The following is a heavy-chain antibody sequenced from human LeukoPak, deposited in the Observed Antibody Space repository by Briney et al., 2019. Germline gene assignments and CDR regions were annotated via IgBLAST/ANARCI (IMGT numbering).Heavy chain of an antibody. J-gene: IGHJ4*02. Sequence: GSLRLSCAASGFSFSSHWVHWVRQAPGKGLVWVSRISDDGSYTSNVDSVKGRFTISRDNVNNTLYLQMNSLRAEDTAVYYCARESLTRGGNYFDYWGQGTLVTVSS. V-gene: IGHV3-74*01. D-gene: IGHD5-12*01. CDR1: GFSFSSHW. CDR3: ARESLTRGGNYFDY. CDR2: ISDDGSYT.